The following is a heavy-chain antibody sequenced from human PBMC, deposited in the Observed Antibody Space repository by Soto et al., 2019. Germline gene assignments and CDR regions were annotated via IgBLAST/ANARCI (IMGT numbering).Heavy chain of an antibody. CDR3: ARAGAAPYYYYGMDV. CDR2: ISTYNGDT. CDR1: GYTFSTSG. Sequence: VKVSCKASGYTFSTSGMSWLRQAPGQGPEWMGWISTYNGDTNDAPKFQDRVTMTSDTSTSTVYMELRSLRSDDTAVYYCARAGAAPYYYYGMDVWGQGTRVTVSS. D-gene: IGHD2-15*01. J-gene: IGHJ6*02. V-gene: IGHV1-18*01.